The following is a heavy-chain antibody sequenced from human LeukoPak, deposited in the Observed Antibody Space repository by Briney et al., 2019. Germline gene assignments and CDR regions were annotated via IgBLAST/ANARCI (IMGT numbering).Heavy chain of an antibody. J-gene: IGHJ3*02. D-gene: IGHD3-22*01. CDR3: AKDISPYYYDSSGYYGVGSAFDI. CDR2: ISGSGGST. Sequence: GGSLRLSCAASGFTFSSYAMSWVRQAPGKGLEWVSAISGSGGSTYYADSVKGRFTISRDNAKNSLYLQMNSLRAEDTALYYCAKDISPYYYDSSGYYGVGSAFDIWGQGTMVTVSS. CDR1: GFTFSSYA. V-gene: IGHV3-23*01.